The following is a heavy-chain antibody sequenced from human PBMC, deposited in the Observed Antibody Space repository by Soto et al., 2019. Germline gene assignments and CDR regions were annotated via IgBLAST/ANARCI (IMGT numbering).Heavy chain of an antibody. CDR2: ISYDGSNK. Sequence: RGSLRLSCAASGFTFSSYGMHWVRQAPGKGLEWVAVISYDGSNKYYADSVKGRFTISRDNSKNTLYLQMNSLRAEDTAVYYCAKGRWDIVVVPAPPELSWFDPCGQGTLVTVSS. CDR3: AKGRWDIVVVPAPPELSWFDP. V-gene: IGHV3-30*18. J-gene: IGHJ5*02. CDR1: GFTFSSYG. D-gene: IGHD2-2*01.